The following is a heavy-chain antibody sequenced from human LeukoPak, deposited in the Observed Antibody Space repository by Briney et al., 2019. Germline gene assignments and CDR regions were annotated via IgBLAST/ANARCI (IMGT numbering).Heavy chain of an antibody. J-gene: IGHJ1*01. Sequence: ASVKVSCKASGYSFILYGISWVRQAPGQGLEWMGWISTSDGTTNYTQKLQGRVTMTTDTSTSTAYMELSRLRSDDTAVYYCARVGWWHYFQHWGQGTLVTVSS. CDR1: GYSFILYG. CDR3: ARVGWWHYFQH. CDR2: ISTSDGTT. D-gene: IGHD6-19*01. V-gene: IGHV1-18*01.